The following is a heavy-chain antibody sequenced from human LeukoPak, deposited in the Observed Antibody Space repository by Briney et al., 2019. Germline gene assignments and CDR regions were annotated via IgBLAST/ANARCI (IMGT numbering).Heavy chain of an antibody. Sequence: SETLSLTCTVSGGSISSYYWSWIRQPPGKGLEWIGYIYYSGSTNYNPSLKSRVTISVDTSKNQFSLKLSPVTAADTAVYYCARTYYYGSGSYYLDYWGQGTLVTVSS. CDR2: IYYSGST. CDR1: GGSISSYY. D-gene: IGHD3-10*01. CDR3: ARTYYYGSGSYYLDY. J-gene: IGHJ4*01. V-gene: IGHV4-59*08.